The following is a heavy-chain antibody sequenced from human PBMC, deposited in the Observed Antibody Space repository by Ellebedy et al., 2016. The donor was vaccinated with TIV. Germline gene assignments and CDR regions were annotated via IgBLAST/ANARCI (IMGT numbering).Heavy chain of an antibody. D-gene: IGHD2/OR15-2a*01. CDR3: ARGIYFDP. J-gene: IGHJ5*02. CDR2: INHSGST. CDR1: GGSFSGYY. V-gene: IGHV4-34*01. Sequence: SETLSLTXAVYGGSFSGYYWSWIRQPPGKGLEWIGEINHSGSTNYNPSLKSRVTISVDTSKNQFSLKLSSVTAADTAVYYCARGIYFDPWGQGTLVTVSS.